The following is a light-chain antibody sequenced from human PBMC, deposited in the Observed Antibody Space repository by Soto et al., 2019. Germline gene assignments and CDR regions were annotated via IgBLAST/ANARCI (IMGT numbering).Light chain of an antibody. CDR3: QQLNSLFA. V-gene: IGKV1-9*01. J-gene: IGKJ3*01. CDR2: AAS. CDR1: QGISSY. Sequence: IQLTQSPSSLSASVGDRVTITCRASQGISSYLAWYQQKPGKAPKLLIYAASTLQSGVPSRFSGSGSGTDFTLTISSLQPDDFATYYCQQLNSLFAFGPGTKVDIK.